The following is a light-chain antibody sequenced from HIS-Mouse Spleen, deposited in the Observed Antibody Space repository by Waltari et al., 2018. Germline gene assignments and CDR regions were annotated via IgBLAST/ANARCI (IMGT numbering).Light chain of an antibody. CDR3: CSYAGSSTFVV. V-gene: IGLV2-23*01. J-gene: IGLJ2*01. Sequence: QSALTQPASVSGSPGQSITISCTGTSSDVGSYNLVSWYQQHPGKAPKLMIYEGSKRPSVVSNRFSGSKSGNTASLTISGLQAEDEADYYCCSYAGSSTFVVFGGGTKLTVL. CDR2: EGS. CDR1: SSDVGSYNL.